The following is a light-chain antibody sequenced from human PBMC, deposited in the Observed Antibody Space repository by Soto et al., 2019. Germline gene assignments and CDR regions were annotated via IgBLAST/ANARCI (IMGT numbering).Light chain of an antibody. CDR3: SSYTSTNTYV. J-gene: IGLJ1*01. CDR1: SSDVGGYNY. V-gene: IGLV2-14*01. Sequence: QSALTQPASVSGSPGQSITISCTGTSSDVGGYNYVSWYQQHPGKAPKLMIYDVSNRPSGVSNRFSGSKSGNTASLTISGLQADVYADYYCSSYTSTNTYVFGTGTKVTVL. CDR2: DVS.